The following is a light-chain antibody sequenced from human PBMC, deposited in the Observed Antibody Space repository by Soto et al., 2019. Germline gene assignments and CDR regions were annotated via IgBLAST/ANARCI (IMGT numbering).Light chain of an antibody. CDR1: RGLRNS. Sequence: DIQMSQSPSTLSATVGDSVTITCRASRGLRNSLAWYQQTVGTAPKLLIYDASTLETGVPSRFSGSGYGTDFTLTITSLQTDDFGTYHCQQYDVHPKTFGQGTKVDIK. V-gene: IGKV1-5*01. J-gene: IGKJ1*01. CDR2: DAS. CDR3: QQYDVHPKT.